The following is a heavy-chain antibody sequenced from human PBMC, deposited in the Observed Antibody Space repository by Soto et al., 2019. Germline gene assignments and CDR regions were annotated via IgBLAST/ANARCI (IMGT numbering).Heavy chain of an antibody. CDR3: ARGCYDILTGYYNYFDF. Sequence: GGSLRLSCAASGFTFSSYAMHWVRQAPGKGLEWVAVISYDGSNKYYADSVKGRFTISRDNSKNTLYLQMNSLRAEDTAVYYCARGCYDILTGYYNYFDFWAQEPLVTVSS. D-gene: IGHD3-9*01. V-gene: IGHV3-30-3*01. CDR2: ISYDGSNK. CDR1: GFTFSSYA. J-gene: IGHJ4*02.